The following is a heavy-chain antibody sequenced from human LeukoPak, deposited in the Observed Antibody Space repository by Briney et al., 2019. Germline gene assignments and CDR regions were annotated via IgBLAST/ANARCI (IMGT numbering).Heavy chain of an antibody. D-gene: IGHD6-19*01. CDR2: IDAGGGDT. Sequence: GASLRLSCAASGLSFSSYAITWVRQAPGKGLEWVSSIDAGGGDTYHSDSVKGRFTISRDNSMNTLYLQMNSLRADDTAVYYCGRPTKYWLVRGNGVDVWGQGTTVTVSS. CDR3: GRPTKYWLVRGNGVDV. V-gene: IGHV3-23*01. CDR1: GLSFSSYA. J-gene: IGHJ6*02.